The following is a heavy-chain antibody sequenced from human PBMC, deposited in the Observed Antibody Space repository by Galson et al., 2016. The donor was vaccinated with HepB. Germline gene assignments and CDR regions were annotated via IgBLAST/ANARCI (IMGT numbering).Heavy chain of an antibody. D-gene: IGHD2-2*02. CDR2: ISAYNGNT. V-gene: IGHV1-18*04. Sequence: SVKVSCKASGYAFSSYGINWVRQAPGQGLEWMGWISAYNGNTNYAQKLQGRVTMTTDTSTSTAYMELRSLSSDDTAVYYCAREPCSTTSCYTPGVWFDFWGQGTLVTVSS. CDR1: GYAFSSYG. J-gene: IGHJ5*01. CDR3: AREPCSTTSCYTPGVWFDF.